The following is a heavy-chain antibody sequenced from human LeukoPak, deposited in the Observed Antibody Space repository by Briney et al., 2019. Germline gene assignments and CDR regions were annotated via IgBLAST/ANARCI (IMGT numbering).Heavy chain of an antibody. D-gene: IGHD5-24*01. V-gene: IGHV4-4*07. CDR1: GGSIISYY. CDR3: AREIGRDGYNRSFDY. Sequence: SETLSLTCTVSGGSIISYYWSWIRQPAGKGLEWIRRIYTSGNTNYSPSLKSRVTMSVDTSENQFSLNLSSVTAADTAVYYCAREIGRDGYNRSFDYWGQGTLVTVSS. CDR2: IYTSGNT. J-gene: IGHJ4*02.